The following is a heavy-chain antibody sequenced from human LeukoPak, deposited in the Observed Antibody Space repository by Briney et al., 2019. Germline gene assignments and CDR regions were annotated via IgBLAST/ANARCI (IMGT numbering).Heavy chain of an antibody. D-gene: IGHD3-10*01. J-gene: IGHJ4*02. Sequence: GGSLRLSCAACGFTFSSYWMSWVRQAPGKGLEWVANIKKDGSEKYYVDSVKSRFTISRDNAKTSLYLQMNSLRAEDTALYYCAKDMAAYYYASGNIDYWGQGTLVTVSS. CDR3: AKDMAAYYYASGNIDY. CDR1: GFTFSSYW. CDR2: IKKDGSEK. V-gene: IGHV3-7*03.